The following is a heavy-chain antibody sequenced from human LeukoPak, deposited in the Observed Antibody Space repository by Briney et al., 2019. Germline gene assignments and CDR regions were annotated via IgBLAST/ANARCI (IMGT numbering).Heavy chain of an antibody. Sequence: PSETLSLTCTVSGGSISSGGYYWSWIRQHPGKGLEWIGYIYYSGSTYYNPSLKSRVTISVDTSKNQFSLKLSSVTAADTAVYYCARGRRDGYNLSRSNWYFDLWGRGTLVTVSS. CDR2: IYYSGST. CDR3: ARGRRDGYNLSRSNWYFDL. V-gene: IGHV4-31*03. J-gene: IGHJ2*01. D-gene: IGHD5-24*01. CDR1: GGSISSGGYY.